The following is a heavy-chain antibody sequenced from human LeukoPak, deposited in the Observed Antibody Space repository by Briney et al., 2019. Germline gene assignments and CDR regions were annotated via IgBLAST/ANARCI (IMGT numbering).Heavy chain of an antibody. V-gene: IGHV1-2*02. J-gene: IGHJ4*02. CDR1: GYTFTSYY. CDR2: INPNSGGT. Sequence: GASVKVSCKASGYTFTSYYMHWVRQAPGQGLEWMGWINPNSGGTNYAQKFQGRVTMTRDTSISTAYMELSRLRSDDTAVYYCASPHYCSSTSCGPWGQGTLVTVSS. D-gene: IGHD2-2*01. CDR3: ASPHYCSSTSCGP.